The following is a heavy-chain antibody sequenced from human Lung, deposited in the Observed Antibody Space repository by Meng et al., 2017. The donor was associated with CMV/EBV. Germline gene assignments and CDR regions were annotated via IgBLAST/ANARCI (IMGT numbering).Heavy chain of an antibody. J-gene: IGHJ4*02. Sequence: ASVKVSCKTSGYTFSAYQMHWIRQAPGHGLEWMGWINPSSGVTRSAPKYQGRVTMTSDRYSTAYLELTSLTSDDTAFYYCARFGGAPVGSTPPDYWGQGTLVNVSS. CDR3: ARFGGAPVGSTPPDY. D-gene: IGHD1-26*01. CDR1: GYTFSAYQ. CDR2: INPSSGVT. V-gene: IGHV1-2*02.